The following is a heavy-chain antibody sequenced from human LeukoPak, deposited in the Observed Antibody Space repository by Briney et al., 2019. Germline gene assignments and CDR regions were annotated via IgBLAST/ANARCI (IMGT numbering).Heavy chain of an antibody. D-gene: IGHD3-16*02. CDR1: GFTVSSNY. Sequence: GGSLRLSCAASGFTVSSNYMSWVRQAPGKGLEWVSVIYSGGSTYYADSVKGRFTISRDNSKNTLYLQMNSLRAEGTAVYYCARETYDYVWGSYRYTPGHFDYWGQGTLVTVSS. V-gene: IGHV3-53*01. CDR3: ARETYDYVWGSYRYTPGHFDY. J-gene: IGHJ4*02. CDR2: IYSGGST.